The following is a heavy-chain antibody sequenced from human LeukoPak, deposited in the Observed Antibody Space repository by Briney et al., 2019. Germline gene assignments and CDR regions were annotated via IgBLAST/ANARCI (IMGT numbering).Heavy chain of an antibody. Sequence: SETLSLTCTVSGGSISSYYWSWIRQPPGKGLEWIGYIYYSGSTNYNPSLKSRVTISVDTSKNQFSLKLSSVTAADTAVYYCARWYSSSSYYYYYYMDVWGKGTPVTVSS. CDR1: GGSISSYY. J-gene: IGHJ6*03. CDR2: IYYSGST. V-gene: IGHV4-59*08. CDR3: ARWYSSSSYYYYYYMDV. D-gene: IGHD6-6*01.